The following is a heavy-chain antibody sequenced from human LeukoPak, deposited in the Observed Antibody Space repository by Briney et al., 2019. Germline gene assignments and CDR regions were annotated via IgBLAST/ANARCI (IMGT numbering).Heavy chain of an antibody. CDR3: ARFVSAAAGWFDP. D-gene: IGHD6-25*01. Sequence: SETLSLTCTVSGGSISSGSYYWSWIRQPAGKGLEWIGRIYTSGSTNYNPSLKSRVTISVDTSKNQFSLKLSSVTAADTAVYYCARFVSAAAGWFDPWGQGTLVTVSS. J-gene: IGHJ5*02. CDR2: IYTSGST. CDR1: GGSISSGSYY. V-gene: IGHV4-61*02.